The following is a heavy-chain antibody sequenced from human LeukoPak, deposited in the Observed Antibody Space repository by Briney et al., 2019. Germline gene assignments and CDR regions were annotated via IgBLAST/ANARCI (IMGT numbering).Heavy chain of an antibody. CDR3: ARGGGITPDY. CDR2: IYYSGST. Sequence: SETLSLTCTVSGGSISSYYWSWIRQPPGKGLEWIGYIYYSGSTNYNPSLKSRVTISVDTSKNQFSLKLSSVTAADTAVYYCARGGGITPDYWGQGTLVTVSS. D-gene: IGHD3-10*01. CDR1: GGSISSYY. J-gene: IGHJ4*02. V-gene: IGHV4-59*01.